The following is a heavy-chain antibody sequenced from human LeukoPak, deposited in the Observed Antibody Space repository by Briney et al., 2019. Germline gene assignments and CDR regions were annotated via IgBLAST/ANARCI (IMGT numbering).Heavy chain of an antibody. D-gene: IGHD1-26*01. V-gene: IGHV1-2*02. CDR3: TRDTYSGSYSPLPY. Sequence: ASVKLSCKASGYTFTGYFMHWVRQAPGQGPEWMGWLSPNSGVTNYAQKFRGRVTLTRDTSISTAYMELRSLTSDDTAVYYCTRDTYSGSYSPLPYWGQGTLVTVSS. CDR1: GYTFTGYF. CDR2: LSPNSGVT. J-gene: IGHJ4*02.